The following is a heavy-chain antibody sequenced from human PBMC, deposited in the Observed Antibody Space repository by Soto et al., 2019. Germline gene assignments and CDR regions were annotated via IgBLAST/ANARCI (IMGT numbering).Heavy chain of an antibody. J-gene: IGHJ4*02. D-gene: IGHD6-13*01. CDR2: IYWDDDK. CDR1: GFSLSTSGVG. Sequence: QITLKESGPTLVKPTQPLTLTCTFSGFSLSTSGVGVGWIRQPPGKALEWLALIYWDDDKRYRPSLKSRLTITKDPSKNQVVLTMTNMDPVDTATYYGAHLGSSWFFDYWGQGTLVTVSS. V-gene: IGHV2-5*02. CDR3: AHLGSSWFFDY.